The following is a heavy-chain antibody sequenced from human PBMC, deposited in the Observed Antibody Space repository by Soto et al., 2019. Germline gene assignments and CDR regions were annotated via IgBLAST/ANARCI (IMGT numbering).Heavy chain of an antibody. CDR1: GLTLNNAW. J-gene: IGHJ4*02. CDR2: IRSKSDGGTT. D-gene: IGHD1-26*01. V-gene: IGHV3-15*01. CDR3: TSYSGAAFEY. Sequence: PAGSRRLACVASGLTLNNAWMNWVRQAPGKGMEWVGRIRSKSDGGTTDYAAPVTGRFTISRDDSKNMVDLQMSSLKTEDTAIYYCTSYSGAAFEYWGQGALVTVSS.